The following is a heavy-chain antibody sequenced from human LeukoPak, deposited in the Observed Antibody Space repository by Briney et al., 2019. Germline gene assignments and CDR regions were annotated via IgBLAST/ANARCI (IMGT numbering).Heavy chain of an antibody. J-gene: IGHJ4*02. V-gene: IGHV3-23*01. CDR2: ISGSGGST. D-gene: IGHD2-15*01. CDR1: GFTVSSNY. CDR3: AKVSCSGGSCYSAFTPLFEY. Sequence: GGSLRLSCAASGFTVSSNYMSWVRQAPGKGLEWVSAISGSGGSTYYADSVKGRFTISRDNSKNTLYLQMNSLRAEDTAVYYCAKVSCSGGSCYSAFTPLFEYWGQGTLVTVSS.